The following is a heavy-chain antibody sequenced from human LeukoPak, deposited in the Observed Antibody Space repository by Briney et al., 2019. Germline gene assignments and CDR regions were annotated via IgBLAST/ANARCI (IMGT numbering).Heavy chain of an antibody. V-gene: IGHV3-15*01. J-gene: IGHJ4*02. D-gene: IGHD4-17*01. CDR2: IKSKTDGGTT. CDR1: GFTFSNAW. CDR3: TTPNPRDYGNSFDY. Sequence: GGSLRLSCAASGFTFSNAWMSWVRQAPGKGLEWVGRIKSKTDGGTTDYAAPVKGRFTISRDDSKNTLYLQMNSLKTEDTAVYYCTTPNPRDYGNSFDYWGQGTLVTVSS.